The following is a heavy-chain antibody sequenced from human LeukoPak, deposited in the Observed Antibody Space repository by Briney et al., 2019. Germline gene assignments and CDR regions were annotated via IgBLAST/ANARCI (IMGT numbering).Heavy chain of an antibody. V-gene: IGHV3-66*02. Sequence: GGSLRLSCAASGFTVSSNYMNWVRQAPGKGLEWVSIIYSGGDTYYADSVKGRFTISRDNSKNTLYLQMNNLRADDTAVYYCTRGLGSTWYSDYWGQGTLVTVSS. CDR2: IYSGGDT. CDR3: TRGLGSTWYSDY. D-gene: IGHD6-13*01. J-gene: IGHJ4*02. CDR1: GFTVSSNY.